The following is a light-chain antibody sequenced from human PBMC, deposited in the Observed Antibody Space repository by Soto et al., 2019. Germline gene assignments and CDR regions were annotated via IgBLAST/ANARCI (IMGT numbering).Light chain of an antibody. Sequence: EIVLTQSPGTLSLSPGERATLSFRASQSVSNNYLAWYQQQPGQAPRLLIYGASSRATGIPARFSGSGSGTDFTLTISSLEPEDFAVYYCQQRSNWPRTFGQGTKVDIK. CDR1: QSVSNNY. V-gene: IGKV3D-20*02. CDR3: QQRSNWPRT. J-gene: IGKJ1*01. CDR2: GAS.